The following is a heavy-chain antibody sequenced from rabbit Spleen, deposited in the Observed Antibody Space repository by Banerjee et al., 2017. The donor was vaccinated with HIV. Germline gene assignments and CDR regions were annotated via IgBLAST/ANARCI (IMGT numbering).Heavy chain of an antibody. Sequence: QEELEESGGGLVKPEGSLTFTCKASGFSFSDRDVMCWVRQAPGKGLEWIACINTYTGKSVYASWATGRFTISRTSSITVTLQMTSLTAADTATYFCARDLIGIIGWNFYLWGPGTLVTVS. J-gene: IGHJ4*01. V-gene: IGHV1S45*01. CDR1: GFSFSDRDV. CDR3: ARDLIGIIGWNFYL. CDR2: INTYTGKS. D-gene: IGHD1-1*01.